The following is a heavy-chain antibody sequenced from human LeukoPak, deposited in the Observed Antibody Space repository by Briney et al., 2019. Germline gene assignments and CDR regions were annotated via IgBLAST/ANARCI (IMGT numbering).Heavy chain of an antibody. CDR1: GFTFSSYG. V-gene: IGHV3-30*18. Sequence: PGRSLRLSCAASGFTFSSYGMHWFRQAPGKGLEWVAVIIYDGSNKYYADSVKGRFTISRDNSKNTLYLQMNRLRAEDTAVYYCAKGGSPGGPVDYWGEGTLGTVSS. CDR3: AKGGSPGGPVDY. J-gene: IGHJ4*02. D-gene: IGHD3-16*01. CDR2: IIYDGSNK.